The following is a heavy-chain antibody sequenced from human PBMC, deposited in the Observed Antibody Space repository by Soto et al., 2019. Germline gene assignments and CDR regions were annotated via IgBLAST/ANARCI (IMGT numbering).Heavy chain of an antibody. CDR3: ARDIPSRGDDEYYFDY. V-gene: IGHV4-30-4*01. CDR2: IYYSGST. Sequence: SETLSLTCTVSGGSISSGDYYWSWIRQPPGKGLEWIGYIYYSGSTYYNPSLKSRVTISVDTSKNQFSLKLSSVTAADTAVYYCARDIPSRGDDEYYFDYWGQGTLVTVSS. CDR1: GGSISSGDYY. J-gene: IGHJ4*02. D-gene: IGHD4-17*01.